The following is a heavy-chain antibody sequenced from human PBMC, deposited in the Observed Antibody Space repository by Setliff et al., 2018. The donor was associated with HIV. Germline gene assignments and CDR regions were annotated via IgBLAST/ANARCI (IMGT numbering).Heavy chain of an antibody. CDR2: IYHSGST. D-gene: IGHD3-22*01. V-gene: IGHV4-30-2*01. Sequence: SLTCAVSGGSISSGGYSWSWIRQPPGKGLEWIGYIYHSGSTYYNPSLKSRVTISVDRSKNQFSLKLSSVTAADTAVYYCARGPYYYDSSGSVDAFDIWGQGTMVTVSS. CDR3: ARGPYYYDSSGSVDAFDI. J-gene: IGHJ3*02. CDR1: GGSISSGGYS.